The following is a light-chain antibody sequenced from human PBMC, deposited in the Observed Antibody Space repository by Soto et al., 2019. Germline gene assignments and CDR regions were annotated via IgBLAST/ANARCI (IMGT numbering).Light chain of an antibody. CDR2: GAS. J-gene: IGKJ1*01. V-gene: IGKV3-20*01. CDR3: QQYGSSRWT. Sequence: EMVLTQSPRTLSLSPGERATLSCRASQSVSSSYLAWYQQKPGQAPRLLIYGASSRATGIPDRFSGSGSGTDFTLTISRLEPEDFAVYYCQQYGSSRWTFGQGTKVDIK. CDR1: QSVSSSY.